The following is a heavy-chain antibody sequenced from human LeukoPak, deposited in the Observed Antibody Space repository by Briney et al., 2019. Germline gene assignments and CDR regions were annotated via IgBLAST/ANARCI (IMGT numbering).Heavy chain of an antibody. Sequence: PGGSLRLSCVASGFTFNNYAMSWVRQTPGKGLEWVSILSGGSSVTYHADSVKGRFTISRDNSKNTLYLQMSGLRDEDTAVYYCAKDRDTTSARAGSAFDYWGQGTLVTVSS. V-gene: IGHV3-23*01. CDR2: LSGGSSVT. CDR1: GFTFNNYA. CDR3: AKDRDTTSARAGSAFDY. J-gene: IGHJ4*02. D-gene: IGHD6-19*01.